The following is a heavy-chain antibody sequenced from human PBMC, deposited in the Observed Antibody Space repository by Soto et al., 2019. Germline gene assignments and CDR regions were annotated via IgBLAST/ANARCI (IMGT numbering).Heavy chain of an antibody. Sequence: EVQLVESGGGLVKPGGSLRLSCAASGFTFSTYTMNWVRQAPGKGLEWVSSISSDTSYIYYADSAKGRFTISRDNADNSLYLQMNSLRVDDTAVYYCARRSGSRDSDTGGYSTFDYWGQGTLVTVSS. V-gene: IGHV3-21*02. CDR1: GFTFSTYT. D-gene: IGHD3-22*01. J-gene: IGHJ4*02. CDR3: ARRSGSRDSDTGGYSTFDY. CDR2: ISSDTSYI.